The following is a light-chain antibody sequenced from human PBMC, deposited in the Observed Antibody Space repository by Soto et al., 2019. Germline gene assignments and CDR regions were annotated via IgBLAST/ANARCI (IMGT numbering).Light chain of an antibody. CDR1: SSNIGSHY. Sequence: QSVLTQPPSASGTPGQRVTISCSGSSSNIGSHYVYWYQQLPGTAPKLLVHTNNQRPSGVPDRFSGSKSGTSASLAISGLRSDDEADYYCAAWDDSLSGHVVFGGGTKVTVL. CDR2: TNN. J-gene: IGLJ2*01. CDR3: AAWDDSLSGHVV. V-gene: IGLV1-47*02.